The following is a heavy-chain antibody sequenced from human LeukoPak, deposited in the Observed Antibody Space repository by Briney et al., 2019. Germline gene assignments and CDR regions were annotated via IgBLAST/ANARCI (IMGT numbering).Heavy chain of an antibody. J-gene: IGHJ4*02. D-gene: IGHD3-10*01. CDR2: ITSSGGGT. CDR1: GFTFSSYA. Sequence: GGSLRLSCAAPGFTFSSYAMSWVRQAPGKGLEWVSAITSSGGGTYYSDSVKGRFTISRDNSRNTLYLQISTLRAEDMAIYYCAKVAHYYGSGSYYEYYFDSWGQGTLVTVSS. CDR3: AKVAHYYGSGSYYEYYFDS. V-gene: IGHV3-23*01.